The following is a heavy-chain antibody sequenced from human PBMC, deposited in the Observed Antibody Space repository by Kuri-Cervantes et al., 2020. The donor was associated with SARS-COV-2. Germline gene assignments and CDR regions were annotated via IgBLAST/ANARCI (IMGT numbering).Heavy chain of an antibody. CDR2: IYHNGNT. V-gene: IGHV4-4*02. J-gene: IGHJ4*02. CDR3: ASLLLWQQFAH. D-gene: IGHD5-24*01. Sequence: SETLSLTCDVSGDSMNNGNWWTWVRQTPGKGLEWIGEIYHNGNTNYNPSLKSRVIISVDESKNQFSLKLNSVTAADTAVYYCASLLLWQQFAHWGQGILVTVSS. CDR1: GDSMNNGNW.